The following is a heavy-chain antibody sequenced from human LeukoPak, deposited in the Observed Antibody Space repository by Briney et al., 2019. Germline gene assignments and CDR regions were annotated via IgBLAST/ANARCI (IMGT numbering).Heavy chain of an antibody. CDR1: GFSFSAYW. CDR3: VRLFGGVTTFDY. D-gene: IGHD4-17*01. J-gene: IGHJ4*02. CDR2: INPDGSGT. V-gene: IGHV3-7*01. Sequence: PGGYLRLYCAASGFSFSAYWMSWVRQGPGKGLDWVASINPDGSGTRYVDSVRGRFTISRDNAQDSLYLYMNSLSAEDTAVYYCVRLFGGVTTFDYWGQGTLVTVSS.